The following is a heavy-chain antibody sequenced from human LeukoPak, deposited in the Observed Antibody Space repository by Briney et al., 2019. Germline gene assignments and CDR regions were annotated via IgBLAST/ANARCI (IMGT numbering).Heavy chain of an antibody. Sequence: AGSLRLSCAASGFTFDDYAMHWVRQAPGKGLEWVSLISWDGGSTYYADSVKGRFTISRDNSKNSLYLQMNSLRAEDTALYYCAKGTAHYYYMDVWGKGTTVTVSS. CDR3: AKGTAHYYYMDV. J-gene: IGHJ6*03. V-gene: IGHV3-43D*03. CDR2: ISWDGGST. CDR1: GFTFDDYA.